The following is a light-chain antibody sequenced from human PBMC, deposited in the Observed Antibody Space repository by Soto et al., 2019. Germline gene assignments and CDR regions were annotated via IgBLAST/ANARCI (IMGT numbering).Light chain of an antibody. Sequence: QAVVTQEPSFSVSPGGTVTLTCGLSSGSVSTSYYPSWYQQTPGPAPRTLIYSTNTRSSGVPDRFSGSILGNKAALTITGAQADDEADYYWVLDMGSGISVFGGGTKLTVL. V-gene: IGLV8-61*01. CDR3: VLDMGSGISV. CDR1: SGSVSTSYY. J-gene: IGLJ3*02. CDR2: STN.